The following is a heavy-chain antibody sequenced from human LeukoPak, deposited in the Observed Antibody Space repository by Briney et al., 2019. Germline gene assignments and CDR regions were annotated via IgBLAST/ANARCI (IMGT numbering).Heavy chain of an antibody. CDR2: ISGSGGST. CDR1: GFTFSIYA. J-gene: IGHJ4*02. V-gene: IGHV3-23*01. CDR3: ANYPGIAVAGTGLFDY. Sequence: GGSLRLSCAASGFTFSIYAMSWVRQAPGKGLEWVSAISGSGGSTYYADSVKGRFTISRDNSKNTLYLQTNSLRAEDTAVYYCANYPGIAVAGTGLFDYWGQGTLVTVSS. D-gene: IGHD6-19*01.